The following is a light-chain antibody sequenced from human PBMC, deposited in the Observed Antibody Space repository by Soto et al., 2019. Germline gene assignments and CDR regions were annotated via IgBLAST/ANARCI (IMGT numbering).Light chain of an antibody. CDR2: EVS. Sequence: QSALTQPASESGSPGQSITISCTGTNSDIGSYNYVSWYQQHPGKAPKLIIYEVSDRPSGVSSRFSGSKSGNTASLTISGLQAEDEADYYCSSYTSSGTLFGTGTKVTVL. CDR3: SSYTSSGTL. CDR1: NSDIGSYNY. V-gene: IGLV2-14*01. J-gene: IGLJ1*01.